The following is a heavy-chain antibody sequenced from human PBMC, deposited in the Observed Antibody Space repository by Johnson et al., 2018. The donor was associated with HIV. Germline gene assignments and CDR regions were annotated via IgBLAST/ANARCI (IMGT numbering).Heavy chain of an antibody. CDR1: GFTFNSYA. J-gene: IGHJ3*02. Sequence: HVPLVESRGGVVQPGRSLRLSCAAPGFTFNSYAMHWVRQAPGKGLEWVAVISYDGSNKYYADSVKGRFTISRDNSKNTLYLQMNSLRAEDTAVYHCARDRIVGADYDAFDIWGQGTMVTVSS. D-gene: IGHD1-26*01. CDR3: ARDRIVGADYDAFDI. V-gene: IGHV3-30*04. CDR2: ISYDGSNK.